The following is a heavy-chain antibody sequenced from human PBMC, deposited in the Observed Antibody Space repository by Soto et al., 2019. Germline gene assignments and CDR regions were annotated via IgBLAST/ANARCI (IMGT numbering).Heavy chain of an antibody. Sequence: SETLSLTCTVSRGYVNTFHWSWVRQPAGKGLEWIGRIFPNGNTDYSPSLKSRVTLSVDTSKNQISLNLTSVTAADTAVYYCARGVVRRVIIQYTSFFDYWGQGTQVTVSS. CDR1: RGYVNTFH. V-gene: IGHV4-4*07. CDR3: ARGVVRRVIIQYTSFFDY. J-gene: IGHJ4*02. CDR2: IFPNGNT. D-gene: IGHD3-10*01.